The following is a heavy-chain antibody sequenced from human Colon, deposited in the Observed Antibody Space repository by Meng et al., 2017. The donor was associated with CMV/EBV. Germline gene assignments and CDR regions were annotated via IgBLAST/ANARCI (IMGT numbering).Heavy chain of an antibody. CDR3: ARMALHWYFDL. J-gene: IGHJ2*01. V-gene: IGHV4-39*07. Sequence: QRRGPGPGLVKPSETLSLTCTVSGDSISGRSYYWGWIRQPPGKGLEWIASIYYTGNDYHNPSLKSRVTISIDTSNNQFSLRLTSVTAADTAVYYCARMALHWYFDLWGRGTLVTVSS. D-gene: IGHD5-24*01. CDR1: GDSISGRSYY. CDR2: IYYTGND.